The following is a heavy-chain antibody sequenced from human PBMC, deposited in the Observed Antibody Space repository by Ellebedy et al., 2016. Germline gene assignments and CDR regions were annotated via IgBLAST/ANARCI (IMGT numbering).Heavy chain of an antibody. CDR3: ARRARGYFYGKDDYIDAFDV. CDR2: IHYSGGT. V-gene: IGHV4-59*01. CDR1: GASISSNY. D-gene: IGHD3-10*01. Sequence: SETLSLTCAVSGASISSNYLSWIRQTPGKGLEWIGDIHYSGGTKYNPSLKSRVTLSLDTSTNEFSLRPTSVTAAATALYYCARRARGYFYGKDDYIDAFDVWGQGTMVTVSS. J-gene: IGHJ3*01.